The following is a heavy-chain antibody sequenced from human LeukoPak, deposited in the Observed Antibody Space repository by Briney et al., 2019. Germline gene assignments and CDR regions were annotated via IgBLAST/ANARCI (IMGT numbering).Heavy chain of an antibody. CDR1: GFTFSSYA. V-gene: IGHV3-23*01. CDR3: AKDFWSGYYPNY. J-gene: IGHJ4*02. D-gene: IGHD3-3*01. Sequence: GGSLRLSCAASGFTFSSYAMSWVRQAPGKGLEWVSGSGSGGSTHYADSVKGRFTISRDNSKNTLYFQMNSLRAEDTAIYYCAKDFWSGYYPNYWGQGTLVTVSS. CDR2: SGSGGST.